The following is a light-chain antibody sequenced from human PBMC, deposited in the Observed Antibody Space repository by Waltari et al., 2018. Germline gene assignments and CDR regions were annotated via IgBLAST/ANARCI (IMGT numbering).Light chain of an antibody. CDR2: EVS. Sequence: QSALTQPAHGSGSPGQSITLSCPGTSSDVGGYHYVSWYQQHPGKAPKLMIYEVSNRPSGVSNRFSGSKSGNTASLTISGLQAEDEADYYCSSYTSSSTQVFGTGTKVTVL. CDR1: SSDVGGYHY. V-gene: IGLV2-14*01. CDR3: SSYTSSSTQV. J-gene: IGLJ1*01.